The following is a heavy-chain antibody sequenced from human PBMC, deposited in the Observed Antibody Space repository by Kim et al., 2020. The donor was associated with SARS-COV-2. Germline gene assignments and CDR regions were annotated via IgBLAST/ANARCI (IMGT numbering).Heavy chain of an antibody. Sequence: SETLSLTCTVSGGSVSSGSYYWSWIRQPPGKGLEWIGYIYYSGSTNYNPSLKSRVTISVDTSKNQFSLKLSSVTAADTAVYYCARAGGEQWLVPYFDYWGQGTLVTVSS. CDR1: GGSVSSGSYY. J-gene: IGHJ4*02. CDR3: ARAGGEQWLVPYFDY. D-gene: IGHD6-19*01. CDR2: IYYSGST. V-gene: IGHV4-61*01.